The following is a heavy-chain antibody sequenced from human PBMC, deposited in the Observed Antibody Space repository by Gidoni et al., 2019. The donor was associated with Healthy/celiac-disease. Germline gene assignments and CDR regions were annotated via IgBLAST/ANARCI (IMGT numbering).Heavy chain of an antibody. D-gene: IGHD3-9*01. CDR1: GYTFTGYD. Sequence: QVQLVQSGAEVKKPGASVKVSCKASGYTFTGYDMHWVRQAPGQGLEWMGWINPNSGGTNYAQKFQGRVTMTRDTSISTAYMELSRLRSDDTAVYYCARDSPLQTRSSLNYDILTGDDYWGQGTLVTVSS. CDR2: INPNSGGT. CDR3: ARDSPLQTRSSLNYDILTGDDY. V-gene: IGHV1-2*02. J-gene: IGHJ4*02.